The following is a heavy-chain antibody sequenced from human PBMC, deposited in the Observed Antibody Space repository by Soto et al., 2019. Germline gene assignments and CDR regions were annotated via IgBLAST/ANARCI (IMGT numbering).Heavy chain of an antibody. D-gene: IGHD3-10*01. J-gene: IGHJ5*02. CDR3: ARRSYYYGSGRDNWFNP. CDR1: GGSISSGGYS. CDR2: IYHSGST. Sequence: SETLSLTCAVSGGSISSGGYSWSWIRQPPGKGLEWIGYIYHSGSTYYNPSLKSRVTISVDRSKNQFSLKLSSVTAADTAVYYCARRSYYYGSGRDNWFNPWGQGTLVTVSS. V-gene: IGHV4-30-2*01.